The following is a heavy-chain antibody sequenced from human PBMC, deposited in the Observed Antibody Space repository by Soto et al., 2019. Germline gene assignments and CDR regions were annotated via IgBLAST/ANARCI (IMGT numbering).Heavy chain of an antibody. D-gene: IGHD5-12*01. CDR3: ARDRIVATVNYFDY. J-gene: IGHJ4*02. Sequence: PSETLSLTCTVSGGSISCGGYYWRWIRQHPGKGLEWIGYIYYSGSTYYNPSLKSRVTISVDTSKNQFSLKLSSVTAADTAVYYCARDRIVATVNYFDYWGQGTLVTVSS. V-gene: IGHV4-31*03. CDR2: IYYSGST. CDR1: GGSISCGGYY.